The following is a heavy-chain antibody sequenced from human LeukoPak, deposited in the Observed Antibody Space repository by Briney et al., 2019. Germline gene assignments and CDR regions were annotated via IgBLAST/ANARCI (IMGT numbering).Heavy chain of an antibody. CDR2: INPSGGST. V-gene: IGHV1-46*01. J-gene: IGHJ5*02. CDR1: GYTFTSYY. D-gene: IGHD3-10*01. CDR3: ARDDHFYYGSGSYYKWRGWSDP. Sequence: SVKVSCKASGYTFTSYYMHWVRQAPGQGLEWMGIINPSGGSTSYAQKFQGRVTMTRDTSTSTVYMELSSLRSEDTAVYYCARDDHFYYGSGSYYKWRGWSDPWGQGTLVTVSS.